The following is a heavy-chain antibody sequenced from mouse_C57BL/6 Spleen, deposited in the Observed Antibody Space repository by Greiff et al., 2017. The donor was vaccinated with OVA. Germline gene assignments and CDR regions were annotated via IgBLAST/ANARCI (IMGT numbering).Heavy chain of an antibody. CDR2: ISSGGDYI. J-gene: IGHJ1*03. D-gene: IGHD1-1*01. CDR3: TRGVITTVVEYFDV. CDR1: GFTFSSYA. Sequence: EVKLVESGEGLVKPGGSLKLSCAASGFTFSSYAMSWVRQTPEKRLEWVAYISSGGDYIYYADTVKGRFTISRDNARNTLYLQMSSLQSEDTAMYYCTRGVITTVVEYFDVWGTGTTVTVSS. V-gene: IGHV5-9-1*02.